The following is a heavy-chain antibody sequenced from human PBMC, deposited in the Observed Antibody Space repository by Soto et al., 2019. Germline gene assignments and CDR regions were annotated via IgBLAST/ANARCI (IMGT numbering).Heavy chain of an antibody. D-gene: IGHD3-16*01. Sequence: SETLSLTCAVYGGSFSGYYWSWIRQPPGKGLEWIGEINHSGSTNYNPSLKSRVTISVDTSKNQFSLKLSSVTAADTAVYYCARGFWFGNAVWGKGTTVTVSS. J-gene: IGHJ6*04. CDR3: ARGFWFGNAV. CDR2: INHSGST. CDR1: GGSFSGYY. V-gene: IGHV4-34*01.